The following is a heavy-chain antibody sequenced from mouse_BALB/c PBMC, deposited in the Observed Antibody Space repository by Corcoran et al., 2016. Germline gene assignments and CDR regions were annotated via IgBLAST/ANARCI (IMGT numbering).Heavy chain of an antibody. CDR2: IDPANGNT. J-gene: IGHJ1*01. CDR1: GFNLKDTY. CDR3: ANWDWDFDV. V-gene: IGHV14-3*02. D-gene: IGHD4-1*01. Sequence: VHLQLFGSELVKQGASVKLSFTASGFNLKDTYMHWLKQRPVQGLEWIGRIDPANGNTKYDPKFQGKATITADTYSNSAYLPRSSLTSEDTAVYYCANWDWDFDVWGAGTTVTVSS.